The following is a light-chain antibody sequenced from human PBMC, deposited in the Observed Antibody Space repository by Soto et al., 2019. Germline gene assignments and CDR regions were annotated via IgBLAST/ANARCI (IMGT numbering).Light chain of an antibody. J-gene: IGLJ2*01. V-gene: IGLV3-9*01. Sequence: SYDLTQPLSVSVALGQTARITGGGNNIGSKNVHWYQQKPGQAPVLVIYRDSNRPSGIPERFSGSNSGNTATLTISRAQAGDEADYYCQVWDSSTVVFGGGTQLTVL. CDR1: NIGSKN. CDR3: QVWDSSTVV. CDR2: RDS.